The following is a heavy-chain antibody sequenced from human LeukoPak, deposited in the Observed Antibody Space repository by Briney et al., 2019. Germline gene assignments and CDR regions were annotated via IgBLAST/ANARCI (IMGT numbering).Heavy chain of an antibody. CDR3: ARDLKVVRGAFDI. CDR2: ISAYNGNT. Sequence: ASVKVSCKASGYTFTSYAMHWVRQAPGQRLEWMGWISAYNGNTNYAQKLQGRVTMTTDTSTSTAYMELRSLRSDDTAVYYCARDLKVVRGAFDIWGQGTMVTVSS. CDR1: GYTFTSYA. J-gene: IGHJ3*02. D-gene: IGHD3-10*01. V-gene: IGHV1-18*01.